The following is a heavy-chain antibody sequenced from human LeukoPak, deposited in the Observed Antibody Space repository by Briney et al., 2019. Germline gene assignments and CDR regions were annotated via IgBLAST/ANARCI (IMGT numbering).Heavy chain of an antibody. Sequence: GGYLRLSCAASGFTFSSYEMNWVRQAPGKGLEWGSYIISSVSTIYYAYSVKGRFTISRDNAKNSLYLQMNRLRGEDTAVYYCARGRLRYCSSTSCYPTESFQHWGQGTLVTVSS. D-gene: IGHD2-2*01. CDR1: GFTFSSYE. J-gene: IGHJ1*01. V-gene: IGHV3-48*03. CDR2: IISSVSTI. CDR3: ARGRLRYCSSTSCYPTESFQH.